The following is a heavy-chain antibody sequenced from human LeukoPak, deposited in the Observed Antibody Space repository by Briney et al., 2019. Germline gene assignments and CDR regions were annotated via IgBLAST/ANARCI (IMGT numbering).Heavy chain of an antibody. CDR2: IYHSGST. CDR3: ARHGWEVGANSPFDY. Sequence: SETLSLTCTVSGDSISSNKWWNWVRQPPGKGLEWIGDIYHSGSTNYSPSLKSRVTISVDKSKNQFSLKLSSVTAADTAVYYCARHGWEVGANSPFDYWGQGTLVTVSS. J-gene: IGHJ4*02. V-gene: IGHV4-4*02. D-gene: IGHD1-26*01. CDR1: GDSISSNKW.